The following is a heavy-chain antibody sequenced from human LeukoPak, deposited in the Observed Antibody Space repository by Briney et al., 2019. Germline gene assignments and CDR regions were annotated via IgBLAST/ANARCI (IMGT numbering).Heavy chain of an antibody. CDR3: ARDKIEGPTLFDY. CDR1: GFTFSRYW. CDR2: IKQDGGEI. V-gene: IGHV3-7*01. Sequence: PGGSLRLSCAATGFTFSRYWMSWVRQAPGKRLEWVANIKQDGGEIYYVDSVKGRFTISRDNAKNSLFLQMNSLRAEDTALYYCARDKIEGPTLFDYWDQGTLVTVSS. J-gene: IGHJ4*02.